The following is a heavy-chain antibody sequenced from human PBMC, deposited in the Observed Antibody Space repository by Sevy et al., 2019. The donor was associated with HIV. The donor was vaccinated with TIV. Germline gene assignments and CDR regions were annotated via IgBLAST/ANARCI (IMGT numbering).Heavy chain of an antibody. V-gene: IGHV3-33*01. Sequence: GGYLRLSCAASGFTFSSYGMHWVRQAPGKGLEWVAVIWYDGSNKYYADSVKGRFTISRDNSKNTLYLQMNSLRAEDTAVYYCARARAAAAPFGYYGMDVWGQGTTVTVSS. CDR2: IWYDGSNK. CDR3: ARARAAAAPFGYYGMDV. D-gene: IGHD6-13*01. J-gene: IGHJ6*02. CDR1: GFTFSSYG.